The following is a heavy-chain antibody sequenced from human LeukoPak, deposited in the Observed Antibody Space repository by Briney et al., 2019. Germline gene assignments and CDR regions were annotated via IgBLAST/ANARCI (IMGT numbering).Heavy chain of an antibody. CDR1: GFTFSSYA. J-gene: IGHJ3*02. D-gene: IGHD6-19*01. Sequence: PGGSLRLSCAASGFTFSSYAMHWVRQAPGKGLEYVSAISSNGGSTYYANSVKGRFTISRDNVKNVVYLQMNSLTPEDTALYYCASRRSGWPNDAFDIWGQGTMVTVTS. CDR2: ISSNGGST. V-gene: IGHV3-64*01. CDR3: ASRRSGWPNDAFDI.